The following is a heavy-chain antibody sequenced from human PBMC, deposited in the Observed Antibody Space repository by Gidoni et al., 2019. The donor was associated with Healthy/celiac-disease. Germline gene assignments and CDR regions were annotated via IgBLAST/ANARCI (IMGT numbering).Heavy chain of an antibody. J-gene: IGHJ4*02. V-gene: IGHV4-39*01. D-gene: IGHD3-22*01. Sequence: QLQLQESGPGLVKPSGTLSLTCPVSGGSISSSSYYWGWIRQPPGKGLEWIGSIYYSGSTYYNPSLKSRVTISVDTSKNQFSLKLSSVTAADTAVYYCARHSSGYPQWGQGTLVTVSS. CDR1: GGSISSSSYY. CDR3: ARHSSGYPQ. CDR2: IYYSGST.